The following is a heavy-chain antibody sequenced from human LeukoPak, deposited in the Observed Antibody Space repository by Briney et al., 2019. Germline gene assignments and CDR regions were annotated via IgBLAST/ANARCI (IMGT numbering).Heavy chain of an antibody. D-gene: IGHD2-8*01. CDR2: ISGSGGST. Sequence: PGGSLRLSCAASGFTFSSYAMSWVRQAPGKGLEWVSAISGSGGSTYYADSVKGRFTISRDNSKNTLYLQMNSLRAEDTAVYYCANGGVNGPVPFDYWGQGTLVTVSS. CDR1: GFTFSSYA. V-gene: IGHV3-23*01. J-gene: IGHJ4*02. CDR3: ANGGVNGPVPFDY.